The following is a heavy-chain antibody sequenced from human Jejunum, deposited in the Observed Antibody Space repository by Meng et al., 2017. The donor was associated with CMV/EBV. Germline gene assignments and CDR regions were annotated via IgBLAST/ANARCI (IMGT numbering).Heavy chain of an antibody. CDR1: EFSLSTFG. CDR2: IYDGKDE. V-gene: IGHV3-33*01. CDR3: ARWGPSCYADY. Sequence: GRWVGSGGVRVQLGGVRWLSCVVSEFSLSTFGMHWLRQAPGKGPEWVAFIYDGKDESYADPVKGRFTISTDNAKNSLYLQMDSLRVEDTAVYYCARWGPSCYADYWGQGTLVTVSS. D-gene: IGHD2-2*01. J-gene: IGHJ4*02.